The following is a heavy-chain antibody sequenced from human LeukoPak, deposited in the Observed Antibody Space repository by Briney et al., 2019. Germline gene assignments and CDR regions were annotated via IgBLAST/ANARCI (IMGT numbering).Heavy chain of an antibody. J-gene: IGHJ4*02. CDR2: LYHSGST. CDR1: GGSISSGGYY. Sequence: SETLSLTCTVSGGSISSGGYYWSWIRQPPGKGLEWIGYLYHSGSTYYNPSLQSRVTISVDRSKHQFSLKLSSVTAADTAVYSCARGSSTLPRFDYWGQGTLVTVSS. D-gene: IGHD2-2*01. V-gene: IGHV4-30-2*01. CDR3: ARGSSTLPRFDY.